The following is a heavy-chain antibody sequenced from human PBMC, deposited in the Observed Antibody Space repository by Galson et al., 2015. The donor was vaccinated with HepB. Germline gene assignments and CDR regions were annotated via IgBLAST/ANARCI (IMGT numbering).Heavy chain of an antibody. D-gene: IGHD2-15*01. J-gene: IGHJ4*02. CDR2: IIPILGIA. CDR1: GGTFSSYA. CDR3: ARVYYCSGGSCYEGSYFDY. V-gene: IGHV1-69*10. Sequence: SVKVSCKASGGTFSSYAISWVRQAPGQGLEWMGGIIPILGIANYAQKFQGRVTITADKSTSTAYMELSSLRSEDTAVYYCARVYYCSGGSCYEGSYFDYWGQGTLVTVSS.